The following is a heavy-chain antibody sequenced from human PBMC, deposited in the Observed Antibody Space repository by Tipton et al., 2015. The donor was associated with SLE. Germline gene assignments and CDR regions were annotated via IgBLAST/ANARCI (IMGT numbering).Heavy chain of an antibody. CDR2: IDNTGDDT. V-gene: IGHV3-23*01. CDR1: GFSFRIYA. J-gene: IGHJ6*02. CDR3: AKEGTGATTTTTGMDL. Sequence: SLRLSCAASGFSFRIYAMSWVRLAPGKGLDWVAAIDNTGDDTFYADSVKGRFTISRDNSRNTLHLQMNSLRAEDTAVYYCAKEGTGATTTTTGMDLWGQGTAVTVSS. D-gene: IGHD1-1*01.